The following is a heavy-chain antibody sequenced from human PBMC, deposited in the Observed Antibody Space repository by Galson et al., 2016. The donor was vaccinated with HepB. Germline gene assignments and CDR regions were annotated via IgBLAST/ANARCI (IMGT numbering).Heavy chain of an antibody. Sequence: SLRLSCAASGFRFDDYGMHWVRQVPGKGLEWVSGIRRSGGGIEYADSVKGRFTISRDNAKKSLYLQMNSLRPEDTALYYCVKERGGSVHLFYYYGMDVWGQGTTVTVSS. CDR3: VKERGGSVHLFYYYGMDV. J-gene: IGHJ6*02. D-gene: IGHD1-1*01. CDR2: IRRSGGGI. CDR1: GFRFDDYG. V-gene: IGHV3-9*01.